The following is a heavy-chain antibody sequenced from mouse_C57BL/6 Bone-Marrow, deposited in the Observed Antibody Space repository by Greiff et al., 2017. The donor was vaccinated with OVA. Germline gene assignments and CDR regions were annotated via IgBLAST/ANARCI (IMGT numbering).Heavy chain of an antibody. J-gene: IGHJ1*03. D-gene: IGHD2-1*01. Sequence: QVQLQQSGAELVRPGASVTLSCKASGYTFTAYEMHWVKQTPVHGLEWIGAIDPETGGTAYNQKFKGKAILTADKSSSTAYMELRRLPSEYSAVYYCTNGNFLYWYFDVWGTGTTVTVSS. CDR2: IDPETGGT. CDR3: TNGNFLYWYFDV. V-gene: IGHV1-15*01. CDR1: GYTFTAYE.